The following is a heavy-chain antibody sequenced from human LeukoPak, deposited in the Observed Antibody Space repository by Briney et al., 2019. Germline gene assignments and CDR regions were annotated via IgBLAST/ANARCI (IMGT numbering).Heavy chain of an antibody. Sequence: GGSLRLSCAASGFTFSNYWMSWVRQAPGKGLEWVANIKQDGSERYYVDSVKGRFTISRDNAKNSLYLQMNSLRAEDTAVYYCATDRAYSTFDYWGQGTLVTVSS. V-gene: IGHV3-7*01. CDR3: ATDRAYSTFDY. CDR2: IKQDGSER. CDR1: GFTFSNYW. D-gene: IGHD6-13*01. J-gene: IGHJ4*02.